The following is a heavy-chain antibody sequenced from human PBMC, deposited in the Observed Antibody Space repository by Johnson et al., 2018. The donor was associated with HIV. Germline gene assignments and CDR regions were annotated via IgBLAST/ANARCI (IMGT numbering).Heavy chain of an antibody. J-gene: IGHJ3*02. Sequence: QVQLVESGGGVVQSGRSLRLSCAASGFTFSSYWMSWVRQAPGKGLEWVAVISYDGSNKYYADSVKGRFTISRDNSKNTLYLQMNSLRAEDTAVYYFARAGPYDCWCGGHHDAFDIWCQGTMVTVSS. V-gene: IGHV3-30*03. CDR1: GFTFSSYW. CDR3: ARAGPYDCWCGGHHDAFDI. CDR2: ISYDGSNK. D-gene: IGHD3-3*01.